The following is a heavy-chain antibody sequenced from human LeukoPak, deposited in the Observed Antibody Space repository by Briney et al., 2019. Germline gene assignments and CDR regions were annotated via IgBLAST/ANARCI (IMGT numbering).Heavy chain of an antibody. V-gene: IGHV3-48*01. D-gene: IGHD2-2*01. J-gene: IGHJ6*02. CDR3: ARDRPRWDIVVVPAAMGTYYYGMDV. CDR1: GFTFSIYS. CDR2: ITSDSTTI. Sequence: PGGSLRLSCAASGFTFSIYSMNWVRQAPGKGLEWVSYITSDSTTIHYADSVKGRFTISRDNAQNSLFLQMNSLRAEDTAVYYCARDRPRWDIVVVPAAMGTYYYGMDVWGQGTTVTVSS.